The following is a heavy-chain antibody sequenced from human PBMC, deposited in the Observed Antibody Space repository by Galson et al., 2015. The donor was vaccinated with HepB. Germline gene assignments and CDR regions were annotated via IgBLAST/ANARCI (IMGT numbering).Heavy chain of an antibody. CDR3: AREYEKGSSGPRRYYYYYMDV. Sequence: SVKVSCKASGYTFTGYYMHWVRQAPGQGLEWMGWINPNSGGTNYAQKFQGRVTMTRDTSISTAYMELSRLRSDDTAVYYCAREYEKGSSGPRRYYYYYMDVWGKGTTVTVSS. J-gene: IGHJ6*03. V-gene: IGHV1-2*02. CDR2: INPNSGGT. CDR1: GYTFTGYY. D-gene: IGHD3-22*01.